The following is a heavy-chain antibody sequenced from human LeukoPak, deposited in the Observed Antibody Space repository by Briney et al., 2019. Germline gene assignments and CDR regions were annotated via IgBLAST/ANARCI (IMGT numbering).Heavy chain of an antibody. CDR3: ESSQRAAAGNYFDY. CDR1: GYTFTSYD. CDR2: MNPNSGNT. Sequence: GASVKVSGKASGYTFTSYDINRLRQATGQGLEWRGWMNPNSGNTGYAQKFQRRVTITRNTTISTAYKMLSSLRSENTAVYYSESSQRAAAGNYFDYWGQGTLVTVSS. J-gene: IGHJ4*02. V-gene: IGHV1-8*01. D-gene: IGHD6-13*01.